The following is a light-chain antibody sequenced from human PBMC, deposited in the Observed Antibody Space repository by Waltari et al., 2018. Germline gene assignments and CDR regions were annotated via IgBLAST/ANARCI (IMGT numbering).Light chain of an antibody. V-gene: IGKV3-15*01. CDR3: QQYNGYSGT. Sequence: IVMTQSPATLSVSPGERVPLSCRASQSVSGNLAWYQQKPGQAPRLLMYGASTRAAGVPTRFSGSGSGTEFTVTISSLQSEDFAVYYCQQYNGYSGTFGQGTKVEIK. CDR1: QSVSGN. J-gene: IGKJ1*01. CDR2: GAS.